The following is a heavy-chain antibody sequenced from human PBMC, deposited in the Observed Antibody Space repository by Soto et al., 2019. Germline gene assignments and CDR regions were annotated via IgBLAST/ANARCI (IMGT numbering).Heavy chain of an antibody. J-gene: IGHJ6*04. CDR2: INVYNDNT. V-gene: IGHV1-18*01. D-gene: IGHD3-10*01. CDR1: VIGDG. Sequence: QDQLVQSGAEVKKPGASVKVSCKAFVIGDGISWVRQAPGQGLEWMGWINVYNDNTEYAPKFQGRVTMTTDTFTNTVYMELRSLRSDDTAVYYCARRGPQYMDVWGKGTTVTVSS. CDR3: ARRGPQYMDV.